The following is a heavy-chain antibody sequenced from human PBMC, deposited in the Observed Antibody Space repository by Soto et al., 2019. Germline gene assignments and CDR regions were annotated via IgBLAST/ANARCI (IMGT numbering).Heavy chain of an antibody. CDR3: ARLQYLVTDIVVVPSVYGMDV. D-gene: IGHD2-2*01. V-gene: IGHV5-51*01. J-gene: IGHJ6*02. CDR2: IYPGDSDT. CDR1: EYSFSTYW. Sequence: PGESLKISCQGSEYSFSTYWIAWVRQMPGKGLDWMGIIYPGDSDTRYSPSFQGQVTISADKSLSTAHLQWSSLKASDTAMYYCARLQYLVTDIVVVPSVYGMDVWGQGTTVTVSS.